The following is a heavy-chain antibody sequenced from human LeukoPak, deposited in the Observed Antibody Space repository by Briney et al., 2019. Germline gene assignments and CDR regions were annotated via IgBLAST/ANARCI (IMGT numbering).Heavy chain of an antibody. J-gene: IGHJ4*02. Sequence: SETLSLTCTVSGGSLSSYYWSWIRQPPGKGLEWIGYIFYSGNTNYNPSLKSRVTISVDTFKNQLSLRLSSVTAADTAAYYCARHISAASRFDYWGQGSLVTVSS. D-gene: IGHD6-13*01. V-gene: IGHV4-59*08. CDR1: GGSLSSYY. CDR3: ARHISAASRFDY. CDR2: IFYSGNT.